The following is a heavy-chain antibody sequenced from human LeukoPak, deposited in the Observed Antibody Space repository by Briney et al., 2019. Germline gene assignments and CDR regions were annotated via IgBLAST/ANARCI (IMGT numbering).Heavy chain of an antibody. Sequence: GASVKVSCKASGYTFTSYGISWVRQAPGQGLEWMGWISAYNGNTKYAQKFQGRVTMTTDTSTSTAYMELRSLRSDDTAVFYCARADCSSTSCCTIDYWGQGTLVTVSS. J-gene: IGHJ4*02. CDR3: ARADCSSTSCCTIDY. CDR1: GYTFTSYG. V-gene: IGHV1-18*01. CDR2: ISAYNGNT. D-gene: IGHD2-2*02.